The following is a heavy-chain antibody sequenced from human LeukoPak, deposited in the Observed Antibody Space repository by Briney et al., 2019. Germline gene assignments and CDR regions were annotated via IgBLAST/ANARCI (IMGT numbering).Heavy chain of an antibody. D-gene: IGHD6-13*01. CDR3: AKDNQFGIAAAGPLDY. V-gene: IGHV3-23*01. Sequence: GGSLRLSCAASGFTFSSYGMSWVRQAPGKGLEWVSAISGSGGSTYYADSVKGRFTISRDNSKNTLYLQMNSLRAEDTAVYYCAKDNQFGIAAAGPLDYWGQGTLVTVSS. J-gene: IGHJ4*02. CDR1: GFTFSSYG. CDR2: ISGSGGST.